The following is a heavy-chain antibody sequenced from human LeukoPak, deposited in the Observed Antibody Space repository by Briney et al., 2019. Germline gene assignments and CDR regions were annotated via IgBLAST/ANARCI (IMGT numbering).Heavy chain of an antibody. CDR1: GGSISSGGFY. D-gene: IGHD4-17*01. Sequence: SETLSLTCTVSGGSISSGGFYWGWIRQSPGKGLEWIGSINYSGRTFYNPSLKSRVTISVDTSKNQFSLRLTAVTAADTSVYCCARQDDQDHGDPNWFDPWGQGTLVTVSS. CDR3: ARQDDQDHGDPNWFDP. V-gene: IGHV4-39*01. J-gene: IGHJ5*02. CDR2: INYSGRT.